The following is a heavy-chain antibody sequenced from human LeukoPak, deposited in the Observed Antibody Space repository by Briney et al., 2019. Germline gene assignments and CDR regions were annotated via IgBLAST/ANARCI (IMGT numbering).Heavy chain of an antibody. J-gene: IGHJ4*02. CDR3: ARGDTGELLAFDY. CDR1: GGTFSSYA. D-gene: IGHD1-26*01. Sequence: SVKVSCKASGGTFSSYAISWMRQAPGQGLEWMGRIIPILGIANYAQKFQGRVTITADKSTSTAYMELSSLRSEDTAVYYCARGDTGELLAFDYWGQGTLVTVSS. CDR2: IIPILGIA. V-gene: IGHV1-69*04.